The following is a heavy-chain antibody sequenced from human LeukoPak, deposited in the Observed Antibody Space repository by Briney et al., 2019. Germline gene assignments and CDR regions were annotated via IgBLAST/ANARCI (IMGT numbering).Heavy chain of an antibody. CDR3: ARTPRSGTTADY. CDR1: GGTFNSYA. D-gene: IGHD1-26*01. V-gene: IGHV1-69*01. Sequence: SVKVSCKASGGTFNSYAISWVRQAPGQGREWMGGIIPILGTANYAQKFQGRVTITADESTSTAYMELSSLRSEDTAVYYCARTPRSGTTADYWGQGTLVTVSS. CDR2: IIPILGTA. J-gene: IGHJ4*02.